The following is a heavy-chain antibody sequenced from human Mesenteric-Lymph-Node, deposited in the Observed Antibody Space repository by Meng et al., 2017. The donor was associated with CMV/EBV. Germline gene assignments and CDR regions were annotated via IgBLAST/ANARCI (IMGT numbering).Heavy chain of an antibody. J-gene: IGHJ3*02. CDR3: ARDRGYCTNGVCYPFDI. V-gene: IGHV1-2*02. CDR1: GYTFTCYY. D-gene: IGHD2-8*01. CDR2: INPNSGGT. Sequence: ASVKVSCKASGYTFTCYYMHWVRQAPGQGLEWMGWINPNSGGTNYAQKFQGRVTMTRDPSISTAYMELSRLRSDDTAVYYCARDRGYCTNGVCYPFDIWGQGTMVTVSS.